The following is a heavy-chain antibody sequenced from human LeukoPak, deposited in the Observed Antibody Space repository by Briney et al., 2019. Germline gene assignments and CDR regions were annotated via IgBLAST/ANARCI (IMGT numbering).Heavy chain of an antibody. CDR2: IRTKANSYAT. V-gene: IGHV3-73*01. Sequence: GGSLRLSCAAPGFTFSGSAMHWVRQASGKGLEWVGRIRTKANSYATAYAASVKGRFTISRDDSKNTLYLQLNSLRAEDTAVYYCAKGGVLLWFGDSAFDIWGQGTMVTVSS. D-gene: IGHD3-10*01. CDR1: GFTFSGSA. CDR3: AKGGVLLWFGDSAFDI. J-gene: IGHJ3*02.